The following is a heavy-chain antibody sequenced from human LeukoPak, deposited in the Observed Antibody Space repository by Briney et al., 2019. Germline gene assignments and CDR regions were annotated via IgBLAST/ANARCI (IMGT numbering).Heavy chain of an antibody. CDR1: GFTFDDYA. D-gene: IGHD4-17*01. Sequence: GGPLRLSCAASGFTFDDYAMHWVRQAPGKGLEWVSGISWNSGSIGYADSVKGRFTISRDNAKNSLYLQMNSLRAEDTALYYCAKDSYGDYKSFDYWGQGTLVTVSS. CDR2: ISWNSGSI. J-gene: IGHJ4*02. V-gene: IGHV3-9*01. CDR3: AKDSYGDYKSFDY.